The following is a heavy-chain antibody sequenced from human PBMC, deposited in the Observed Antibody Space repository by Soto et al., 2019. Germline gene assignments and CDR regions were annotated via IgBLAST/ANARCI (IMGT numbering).Heavy chain of an antibody. CDR3: SLGVGSSWYDV. V-gene: IGHV1-2*04. CDR2: IDPKSGGV. Sequence: QVQLVQSGAEVKKPGASVKVSCKASGYRFSDNYIHWVRQAPGQGFEWMGWIDPKSGGVTYAQRWQGWVTVTRDTTISKKYMVVSRLKYDDTAMYYCSLGVGSSWYDVWGQGTLVTVS. J-gene: IGHJ4*02. D-gene: IGHD6-13*01. CDR1: GYRFSDNY.